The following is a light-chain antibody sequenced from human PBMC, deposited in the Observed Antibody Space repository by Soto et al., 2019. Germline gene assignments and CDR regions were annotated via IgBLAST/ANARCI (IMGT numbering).Light chain of an antibody. CDR3: QSYDSSLTGSI. CDR1: SSNLGPGFD. CDR2: SNT. Sequence: QPVLTQPPSVSGAPGQTVTISSTGSSSNLGPGFDVHWYQHVPGKAPILVLYSNTLRPSGVPDRFSGSKSGSSASLAITGLQAEDEADYYCQSYDSSLTGSIFGTGTKVTVL. V-gene: IGLV1-40*01. J-gene: IGLJ1*01.